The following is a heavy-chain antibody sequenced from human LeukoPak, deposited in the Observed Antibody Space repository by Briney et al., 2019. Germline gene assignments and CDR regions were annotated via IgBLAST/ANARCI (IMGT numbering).Heavy chain of an antibody. CDR3: ARSREGNYFDY. CDR2: FYSGRST. V-gene: IGHV3-53*01. CDR1: GFTFSSNY. Sequence: PGGALRLSFAASGFTFSSNYRSWVHQAPGKVLERVAAFYSGRSTYYADSVKGRFTISRDNSKNTLYLQMNSLRAEDTAVYYCARSREGNYFDYWGQGKLVTVSS. J-gene: IGHJ4*02.